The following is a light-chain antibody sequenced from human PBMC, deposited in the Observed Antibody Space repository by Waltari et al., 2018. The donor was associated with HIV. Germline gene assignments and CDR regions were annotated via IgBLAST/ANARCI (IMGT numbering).Light chain of an antibody. V-gene: IGLV2-23*01. CDR3: CSYGGSSNWL. CDR1: SSDIGNYNL. CDR2: EGI. J-gene: IGLJ2*01. Sequence: QSALTQPASVSGSPGQSITISCTGTSSDIGNYNLVSWYQQHPGKAPKLIIYEGIKRPSGVSNRISGSKSANMASLTISGLQAEDEADYYCCSYGGSSNWLFGGGTKLTVL.